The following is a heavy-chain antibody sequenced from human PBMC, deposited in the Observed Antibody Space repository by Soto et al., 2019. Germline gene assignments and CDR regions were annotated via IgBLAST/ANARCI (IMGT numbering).Heavy chain of an antibody. J-gene: IGHJ4*02. V-gene: IGHV3-11*01. CDR2: ISSSGSTI. D-gene: IGHD5-12*01. CDR3: ARGLSGLRPPPEYDY. Sequence: KGLEWVSYISSSGSTIYDEDSVKGRFTTSRDNAKNSLYLKMNSLRDEDTAVYYCARGLSGLRPPPEYDYWGQGTLVTV.